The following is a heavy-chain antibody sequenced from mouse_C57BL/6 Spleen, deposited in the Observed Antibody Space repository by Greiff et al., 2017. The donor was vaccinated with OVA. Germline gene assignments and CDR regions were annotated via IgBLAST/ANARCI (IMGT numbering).Heavy chain of an antibody. V-gene: IGHV5-16*01. CDR2: ITYDGSST. D-gene: IGHD2-4*01. CDR3: ARVDYEAYYYAMDY. J-gene: IGHJ4*01. CDR1: GFTFSDYY. Sequence: EVMLVESEGGLVQPGSSMKLSCTASGFTFSDYYMAWVRQVPEKGLEWVANITYDGSSTYYLDSLKSRFIISRDNAKNILYLQMRSLKSEDTATYYCARVDYEAYYYAMDYWGQGTSVTVSS.